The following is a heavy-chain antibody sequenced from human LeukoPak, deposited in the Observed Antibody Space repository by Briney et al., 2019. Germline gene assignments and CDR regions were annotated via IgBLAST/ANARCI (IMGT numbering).Heavy chain of an antibody. Sequence: GGSLRLSCAASGFTFSSYGIHWVRQAPGKGLEWVAFIRYDGSNKYYADSVKGRFTISRDNSKNTLYLQMNSLRAEDTAVYYCAKDRRAAAGTFFDYWGQGTLVTVSS. CDR1: GFTFSSYG. V-gene: IGHV3-30*02. J-gene: IGHJ4*02. CDR2: IRYDGSNK. CDR3: AKDRRAAAGTFFDY. D-gene: IGHD6-13*01.